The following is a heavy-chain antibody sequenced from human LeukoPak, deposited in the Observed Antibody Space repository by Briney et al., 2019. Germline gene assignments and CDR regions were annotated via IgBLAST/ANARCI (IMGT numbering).Heavy chain of an antibody. D-gene: IGHD3-22*01. Sequence: GSSVKVSCKASGGTFSSYAISWVRQAPGRGLEWMGRIIPIFGTANYAQKFQGRVTITTDESTSTAYMELSSLRSEDTAVYYCARDRYYYDSSGYYGRRRNEDNWFDPWGQGTLVTVSS. J-gene: IGHJ5*02. CDR2: IIPIFGTA. V-gene: IGHV1-69*05. CDR1: GGTFSSYA. CDR3: ARDRYYYDSSGYYGRRRNEDNWFDP.